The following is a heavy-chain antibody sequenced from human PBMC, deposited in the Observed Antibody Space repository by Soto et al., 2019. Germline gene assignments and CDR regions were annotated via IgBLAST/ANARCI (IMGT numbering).Heavy chain of an antibody. Sequence: LRLSCAASGFTFSSYSMNWVRQAPGKGLEWVSSISSSSSYIYYADSVKGRFTISRDNAKNSLYLQMNSLRAEDTAVYYCARDPPSKRELDAFDIWGQGTMVTVSS. J-gene: IGHJ3*02. V-gene: IGHV3-21*01. CDR2: ISSSSSYI. CDR3: ARDPPSKRELDAFDI. D-gene: IGHD1-26*01. CDR1: GFTFSSYS.